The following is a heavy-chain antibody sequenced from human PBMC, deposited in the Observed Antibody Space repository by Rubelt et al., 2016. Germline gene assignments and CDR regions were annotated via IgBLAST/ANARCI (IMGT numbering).Heavy chain of an antibody. D-gene: IGHD2-15*01. J-gene: IGHJ4*02. V-gene: IGHV3-30*04. CDR1: GFTFSSYA. CDR2: ISYDVVNK. Sequence: VQLVESGGGVVQPGRSLRLSCADSGFTFSSYAMHWVRQAPGKGLEWVAVISYDVVNKFYADSVRGRFTISRDNSKNTLDLQMNSLRAEDMALYSCAKVRSEVVEAALNYWGQGTLVTVSS. CDR3: AKVRSEVVEAALNY.